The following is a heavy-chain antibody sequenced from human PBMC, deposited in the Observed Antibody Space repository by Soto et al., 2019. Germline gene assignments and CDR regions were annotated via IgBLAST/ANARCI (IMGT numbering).Heavy chain of an antibody. CDR3: ARRRRFPRYCSGGSCYNYYYYGMDV. CDR2: INHSGST. J-gene: IGHJ6*02. Sequence: ASETMSLTCAVYGGSFSGYYWSWIRQPPGKGLEWIGEINHSGSTNYNPSLKSRVTISVDTSKNRFSLKLSSVAAADTAVYYCARRRRFPRYCSGGSCYNYYYYGMDVWGQGTTVTVSS. V-gene: IGHV4-34*01. CDR1: GGSFSGYY. D-gene: IGHD2-15*01.